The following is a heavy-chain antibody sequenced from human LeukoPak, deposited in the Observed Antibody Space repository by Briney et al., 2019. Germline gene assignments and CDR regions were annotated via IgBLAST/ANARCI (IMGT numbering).Heavy chain of an antibody. CDR3: AMSYCGGDCYSPHFDAFDI. CDR1: GGSISSGDYY. Sequence: PSETLSLTCTVSGGSISSGDYYWSWIRQPPGKGLEWIGYIYYSGSTYYNPSLKSRVTIAVDTSKNQFSLKPSSVTAADTAVYYCAMSYCGGDCYSPHFDAFDIWGQGTMVTVSS. D-gene: IGHD2-21*02. CDR2: IYYSGST. V-gene: IGHV4-30-4*01. J-gene: IGHJ3*02.